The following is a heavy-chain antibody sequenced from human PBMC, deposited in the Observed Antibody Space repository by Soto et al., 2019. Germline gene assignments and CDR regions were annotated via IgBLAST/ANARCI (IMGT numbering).Heavy chain of an antibody. Sequence: QITLQESGPTVVKPTQTLTLTCTFSGFSLSTSGVGVGWIRQPPGKALESLAFAYWDDDNRYSPFLRNRLTVTKDTSKNQVVLTMTNMDFVDTATDFWANRRGGNGWNDGDFDYWGQGTLVTVSS. D-gene: IGHD1-1*01. CDR1: GFSLSTSGVG. CDR3: ANRRGGNGWNDGDFDY. V-gene: IGHV2-5*02. CDR2: AYWDDDN. J-gene: IGHJ4*02.